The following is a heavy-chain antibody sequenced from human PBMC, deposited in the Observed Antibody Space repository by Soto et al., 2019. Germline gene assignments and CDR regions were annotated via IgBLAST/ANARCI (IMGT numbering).Heavy chain of an antibody. Sequence: SETLSLTCTVSGGSTSSSSYYWGWIRQPPGKGLEWIGSIYYSGSTYYNPSLKSRVTISVDTSKNQFSLKLSSVTAADTAVYYCARRGMTVWGKGTTVTVSS. D-gene: IGHD3-16*01. CDR3: ARRGMTV. CDR1: GGSTSSSSYY. CDR2: IYYSGST. J-gene: IGHJ6*04. V-gene: IGHV4-39*01.